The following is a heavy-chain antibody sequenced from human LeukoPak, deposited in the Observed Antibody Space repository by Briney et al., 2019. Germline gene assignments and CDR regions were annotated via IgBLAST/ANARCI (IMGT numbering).Heavy chain of an antibody. Sequence: SVKVSCKASGGTFSSYAISWVRQAPGQGLEWMGRIIPVFATANYGHKFQGRLTITADMSTSTAYMELTSLTSKDTAVYYCARDRNYADDEGRFDPWGQGTLVTVSS. D-gene: IGHD4-17*01. CDR3: ARDRNYADDEGRFDP. CDR2: IIPVFATA. V-gene: IGHV1-69*06. J-gene: IGHJ5*02. CDR1: GGTFSSYA.